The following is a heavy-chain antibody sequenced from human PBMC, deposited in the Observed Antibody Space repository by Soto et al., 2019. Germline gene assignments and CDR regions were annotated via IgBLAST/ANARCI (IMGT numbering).Heavy chain of an antibody. D-gene: IGHD2-2*01. J-gene: IGHJ4*02. Sequence: QVQLVQSGAEVKKHGASVKVSCKTSGYTFTGYYIYWVRQAPGQGLEWMGWINPHSGGTDSSQKFQGRVTMTRDTSISTAYMELSRLRSDDTAVYYCAGTSCSSTTCPTTYWGQGTLVTVSS. CDR2: INPHSGGT. CDR3: AGTSCSSTTCPTTY. CDR1: GYTFTGYY. V-gene: IGHV1-2*02.